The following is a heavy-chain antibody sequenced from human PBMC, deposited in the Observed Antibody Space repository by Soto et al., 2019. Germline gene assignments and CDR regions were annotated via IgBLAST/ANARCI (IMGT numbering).Heavy chain of an antibody. CDR3: ARWSGVGVAGMDV. J-gene: IGHJ6*02. CDR2: SFYSGIT. D-gene: IGHD3-10*01. Sequence: QVQLQESGPRLVKPLQTLSLTCTVSGDSITSGDYYWSWIRQPPGSGLEWVGYSFYSGITDYNPSLKSRMTISRDTSKNQFSLRLNSVTAADTAVYFCARWSGVGVAGMDVWGQGTTVSVSS. CDR1: GDSITSGDYY. V-gene: IGHV4-30-4*01.